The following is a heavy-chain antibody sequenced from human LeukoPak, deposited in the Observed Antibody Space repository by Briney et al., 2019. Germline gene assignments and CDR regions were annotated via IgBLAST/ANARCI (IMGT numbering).Heavy chain of an antibody. CDR3: AKEKPSHYGSALGY. Sequence: GGSLRLSCAASGFTFSSYSMNWVRQAPGKGLEWVSAISGSGGSTYYADSVKGRFTISRDNSKNTLYLQMNSLRAEDTAVYYCAKEKPSHYGSALGYWGQGTLVTVSS. CDR1: GFTFSSYS. J-gene: IGHJ4*02. V-gene: IGHV3-23*01. CDR2: ISGSGGST. D-gene: IGHD3-10*01.